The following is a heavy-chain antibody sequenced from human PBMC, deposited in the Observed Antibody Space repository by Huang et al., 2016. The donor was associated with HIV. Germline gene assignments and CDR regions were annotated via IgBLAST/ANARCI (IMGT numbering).Heavy chain of an antibody. CDR3: ATVYRRFRNHDSGDYYFDY. CDR1: GYTLTELS. V-gene: IGHV1-24*01. CDR2: FYPEYGDT. D-gene: IGHD3-22*01. Sequence: QVQLVQSGAEVKKPGASVKVSCKVSGYTLTELSMHWVRQAPGKGLEWRGGFYPEYGDTIYAQEVRGRVTMTEDKSTDTAYMELSSLRSEDTAVYYCATVYRRFRNHDSGDYYFDYWDQGTLVTVSS. J-gene: IGHJ4*02.